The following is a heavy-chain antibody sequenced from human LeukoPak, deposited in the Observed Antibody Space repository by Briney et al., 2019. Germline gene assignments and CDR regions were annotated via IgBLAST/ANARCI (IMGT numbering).Heavy chain of an antibody. Sequence: GGSLRLSCAASGFSFRSDGMSWVRQAPGKGLEWVSGILGGAGSTYYADSVKGRFTISRDDSKYTLYLQMNSLRAEDTAVYYCAHGTMYQLDYWGQGTLVTVSS. CDR1: GFSFRSDG. D-gene: IGHD2-2*01. CDR3: AHGTMYQLDY. CDR2: ILGGAGST. J-gene: IGHJ4*02. V-gene: IGHV3-23*01.